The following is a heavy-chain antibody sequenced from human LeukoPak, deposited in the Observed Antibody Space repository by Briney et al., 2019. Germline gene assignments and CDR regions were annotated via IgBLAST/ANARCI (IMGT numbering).Heavy chain of an antibody. CDR1: GFTFSSYN. CDR2: ISGSSTYI. Sequence: GGSLRLSCAASGFTFSSYNMNWVRQAPGKGLEWVSSISGSSTYIYYADSVRCRFTISRDNAKNSLYLQMNSLRAEDTAVYYCAIDPGTVDTAMVPVWDYWGQGTLVTLSS. V-gene: IGHV3-21*01. CDR3: AIDPGTVDTAMVPVWDY. D-gene: IGHD5-18*01. J-gene: IGHJ4*02.